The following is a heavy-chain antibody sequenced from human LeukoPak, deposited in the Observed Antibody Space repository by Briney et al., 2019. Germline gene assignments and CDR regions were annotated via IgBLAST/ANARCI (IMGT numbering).Heavy chain of an antibody. CDR1: GYTFTSYD. D-gene: IGHD6-13*01. V-gene: IGHV1-8*01. Sequence: WASVKVSCKASGYTFTSYDINWVRQATGQGLEWMGWMNPNSGNTGYAQKFQGRVTMTRNTSISTAYMELSSLRSEDTAVYYCARWGSSSWYLFRNYYYYYMDVWGKGTTVTISS. J-gene: IGHJ6*03. CDR3: ARWGSSSWYLFRNYYYYYMDV. CDR2: MNPNSGNT.